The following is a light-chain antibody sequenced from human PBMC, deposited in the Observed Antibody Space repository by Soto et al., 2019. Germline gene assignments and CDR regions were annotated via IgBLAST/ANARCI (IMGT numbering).Light chain of an antibody. CDR3: QQRSSWPIT. V-gene: IGKV3-11*01. CDR1: QSVSDK. J-gene: IGKJ5*01. CDR2: DAS. Sequence: EIVMTQSPATVSVSPGERATLSCRASQSVSDKLAWYQQRPGQAPMLLIYDASRRATGIPARFSGSGSGADFTLTISTLEPEDFAVYYCQQRSSWPITFGQGTRLE.